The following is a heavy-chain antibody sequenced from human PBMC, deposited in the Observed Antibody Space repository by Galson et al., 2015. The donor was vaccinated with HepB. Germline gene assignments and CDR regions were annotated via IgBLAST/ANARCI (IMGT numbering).Heavy chain of an antibody. D-gene: IGHD3-22*01. J-gene: IGHJ2*01. CDR3: ARTYYDSTGFSKNWYFDL. CDR2: ISSNAGST. Sequence: SLRLSCAASGFTFKNYAMHWVRQAPGKGLEYVSTISSNAGSTYYADSVKGRFTISRDNSKNTLYLQMGSLRAEDMAVYYCARTYYDSTGFSKNWYFDLWGRGTLVTVSS. V-gene: IGHV3-64*02. CDR1: GFTFKNYA.